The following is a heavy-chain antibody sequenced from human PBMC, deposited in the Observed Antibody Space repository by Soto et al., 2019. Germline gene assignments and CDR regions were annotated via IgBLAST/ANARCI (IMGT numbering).Heavy chain of an antibody. V-gene: IGHV4-39*01. Sequence: QLQRQESGPGLVRPSETLSLTCTVSSGSIRSTIYSWDWIRQPPGKGLEWIGSIFYSGSTYYNPSLKSRVTISAATSTNQFSLTLTSVPAADTALNYCWRQCRGVTCHWFVPRGQGPLASVSP. CDR1: SGSIRSTIYS. D-gene: IGHD2-15*01. J-gene: IGHJ5*02. CDR3: WRQCRGVTCHWFVP. CDR2: IFYSGST.